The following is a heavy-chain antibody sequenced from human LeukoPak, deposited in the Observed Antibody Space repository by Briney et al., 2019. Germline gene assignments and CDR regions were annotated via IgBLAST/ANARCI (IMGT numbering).Heavy chain of an antibody. CDR1: GYTFTGYY. V-gene: IGHV1-2*06. CDR3: ARVGLGSGWYDFDY. D-gene: IGHD6-19*01. CDR2: INPNSGGT. Sequence: ASVKVSCKASGYTFTGYYMYWVRQAPGQGLEWMGRINPNSGGTSYAQKFQGRVTMTRDTSISTAYMELSRLRSDDTAVYYCARVGLGSGWYDFDYWGQGTLVTVSS. J-gene: IGHJ4*02.